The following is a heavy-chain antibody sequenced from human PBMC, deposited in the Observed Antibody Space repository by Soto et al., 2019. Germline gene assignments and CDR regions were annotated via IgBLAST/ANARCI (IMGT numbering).Heavy chain of an antibody. CDR3: ARVGVGATTYFGYFDY. J-gene: IGHJ4*02. D-gene: IGHD1-26*01. Sequence: QVHLVESGGGVVQPGRSLRLSCAASGFTFSGYGMHWVRQAPGKGLEWVAVLRYDGSNTYYADSVKGRFTISRDNPKNTLYLQMNSLRPEDTAVYYCARVGVGATTYFGYFDYWGQGTLVTVS. CDR2: LRYDGSNT. V-gene: IGHV3-33*01. CDR1: GFTFSGYG.